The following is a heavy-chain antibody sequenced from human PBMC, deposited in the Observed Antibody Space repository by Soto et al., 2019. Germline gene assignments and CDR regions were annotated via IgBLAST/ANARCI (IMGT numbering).Heavy chain of an antibody. Sequence: EVQLLESGGGLVQPGGSLRLSCAASGFTFSSYAMSWVRQAPGKGLEWVSAIRGSGGSTYYADSAKGRFTISRDNSKNRLYLQMNGLRAEVTAVYYCAKGLASAGNTVYYFDYWGQGALVTVSS. V-gene: IGHV3-23*01. D-gene: IGHD6-13*01. CDR1: GFTFSSYA. CDR2: IRGSGGST. CDR3: AKGLASAGNTVYYFDY. J-gene: IGHJ4*02.